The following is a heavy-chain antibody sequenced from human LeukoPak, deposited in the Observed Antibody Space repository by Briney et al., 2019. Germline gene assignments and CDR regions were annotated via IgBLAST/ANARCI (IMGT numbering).Heavy chain of an antibody. V-gene: IGHV1-2*02. Sequence: ASVKVSCEASGYTFTGYYMHWVRQAPGQGLEWMGWINPNSGGTNYAQKFQGRVTMTRDTSISTAYMELSRLRSDDTAVYYCARDITPVYYDFWRGYSDYYYGMDVWGQGTTVTVSS. CDR3: ARDITPVYYDFWRGYSDYYYGMDV. D-gene: IGHD3-3*01. J-gene: IGHJ6*01. CDR2: INPNSGGT. CDR1: GYTFTGYY.